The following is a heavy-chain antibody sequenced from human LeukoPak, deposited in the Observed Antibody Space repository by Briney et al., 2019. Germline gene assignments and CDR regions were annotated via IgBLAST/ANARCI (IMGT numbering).Heavy chain of an antibody. CDR2: IGSRSGDT. V-gene: IGHV3-23*01. CDR1: GFTFSSYA. CDR3: AIQSSYYFDY. J-gene: IGHJ4*02. D-gene: IGHD3-10*01. Sequence: PGGSLRLSCAASGFTFSSYAMTWVRQSPGKGLEWVSTIGSRSGDTHYPDSVKGRFTISRDNSRNTHHLQMNSLRAEDTAVYYCAIQSSYYFDYWGQGTLVIVSS.